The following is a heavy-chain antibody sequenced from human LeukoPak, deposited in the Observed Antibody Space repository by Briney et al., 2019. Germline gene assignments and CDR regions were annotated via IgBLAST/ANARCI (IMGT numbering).Heavy chain of an antibody. V-gene: IGHV3-43*01. Sequence: GGSLRLSCAASGFTFDDYTMHWVRQAPGKGLEWVSLIRWDGGSTYYADSVKGRFTISRDNSKNSLYLQMNSLRAEDTAVYYCARGPSGYHNTGGQGTLVTVSS. D-gene: IGHD5-12*01. CDR1: GFTFDDYT. CDR3: ARGPSGYHNT. CDR2: IRWDGGST. J-gene: IGHJ4*02.